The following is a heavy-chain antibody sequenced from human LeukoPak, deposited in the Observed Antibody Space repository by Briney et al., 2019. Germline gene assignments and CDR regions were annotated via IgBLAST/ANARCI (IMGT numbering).Heavy chain of an antibody. V-gene: IGHV1-46*01. CDR3: ARERENTYYYYYGMDV. CDR1: GYTFTSYS. J-gene: IGHJ6*02. CDR2: INPSGGST. Sequence: ASVKVSCKASGYTFTSYSMHWVRQAPGQGLEWMGIINPSGGSTSYAQKFQGRVTMTRDTSTSTVYMELSSLRSEDTAVYYCARERENTYYYYYGMDVWGQGTTVTVSS.